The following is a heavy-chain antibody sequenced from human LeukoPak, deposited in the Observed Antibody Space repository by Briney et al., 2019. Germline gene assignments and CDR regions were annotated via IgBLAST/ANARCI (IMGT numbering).Heavy chain of an antibody. CDR2: IYYTGST. CDR1: GGSISSYY. V-gene: IGHV4-59*01. J-gene: IGHJ4*02. Sequence: RASETLSLTCTISGGSISSYYWSWIRQPPGKGLEWIGYIYYTGSTNHNPSLKSRVTISVDTSKNQFSLKLSSVTAADTAVYYCAREGSRDFWSGPVYYFDYWGQGTLVTVSS. CDR3: AREGSRDFWSGPVYYFDY. D-gene: IGHD3-3*01.